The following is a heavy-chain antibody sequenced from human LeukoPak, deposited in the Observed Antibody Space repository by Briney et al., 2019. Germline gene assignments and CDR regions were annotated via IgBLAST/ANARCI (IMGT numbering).Heavy chain of an antibody. D-gene: IGHD2-2*01. CDR3: TRDDRYCSSASCSYFDY. V-gene: IGHV3-49*03. CDR1: GFTFGDYA. CDR2: IRSKAYGGTT. J-gene: IGHJ4*02. Sequence: GGSLRLSCTASGFTFGDYAMSWFRQAPGKGLEWVGFIRSKAYGGTTEYAASVKGRFTISRGDSKSIAYLQMNSLNTEDTAVYYCTRDDRYCSSASCSYFDYWGQGTLVTVSS.